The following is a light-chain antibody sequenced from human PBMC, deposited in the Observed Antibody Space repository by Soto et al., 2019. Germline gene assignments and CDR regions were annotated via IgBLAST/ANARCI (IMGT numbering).Light chain of an antibody. V-gene: IGKV3-15*01. J-gene: IGKJ1*01. CDR3: QQYSDWPPT. Sequence: EIVLTQCPGTLSFSPGERATLSCRASQSVSSNLAWYQQKPGQAPRLLINGASTRATGIPARFSGSGSGTEFSLTISSLQSEDFAVYYCQQYSDWPPTFGQGTKVDI. CDR1: QSVSSN. CDR2: GAS.